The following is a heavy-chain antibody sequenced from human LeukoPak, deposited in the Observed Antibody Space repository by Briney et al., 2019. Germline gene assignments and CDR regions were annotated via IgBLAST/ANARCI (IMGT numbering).Heavy chain of an antibody. CDR3: ASQGAFRNEY. D-gene: IGHD2/OR15-2a*01. J-gene: IGHJ4*02. CDR2: IHQGGTT. V-gene: IGHV4-4*02. Sequence: SETLSLTCAVSSDSIITNDWWNWVRQSPGKGLEWIGEIHQGGTTHYSPSLKSRITMSMDKSENQISLRLNSVTAADTAVYYCASQGAFRNEYWGQGILVSVSS. CDR1: SDSIITNDW.